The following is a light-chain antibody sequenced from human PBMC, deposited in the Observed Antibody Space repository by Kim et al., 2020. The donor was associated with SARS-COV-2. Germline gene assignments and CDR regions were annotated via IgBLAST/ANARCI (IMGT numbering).Light chain of an antibody. Sequence: ASVGDRVTFTCQASQSISYYLDWYQNKPGKAPKVLIYAASSLQYGVPSSFSISGSCTDFTLTISCLQPEDFATYYCPQSFDTPLTFGGGTEVDIQ. CDR1: QSISYY. J-gene: IGKJ4*01. CDR2: AAS. CDR3: PQSFDTPLT. V-gene: IGKV1-39*01.